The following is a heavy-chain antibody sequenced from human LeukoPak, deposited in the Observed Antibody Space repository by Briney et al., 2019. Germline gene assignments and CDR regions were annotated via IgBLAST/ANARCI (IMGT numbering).Heavy chain of an antibody. J-gene: IGHJ4*02. CDR1: GYTFTSYY. CDR3: ARVLYSYGYDY. D-gene: IGHD5-18*01. V-gene: IGHV1-46*01. Sequence: GASVKVSCKAPGYTFTSYYMHWVRQAPGQGLEWMGIINPSGGSTSYAQKFQGRVTMTRDMSTSTVYMELSSLRSEDTAVYYCARVLYSYGYDYWGQGTLVTVSS. CDR2: INPSGGST.